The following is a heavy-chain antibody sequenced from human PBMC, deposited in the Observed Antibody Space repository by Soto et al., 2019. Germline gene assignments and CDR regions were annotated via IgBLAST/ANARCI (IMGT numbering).Heavy chain of an antibody. Sequence: QVQLVQSGAEVKKPGSSVKVSCKASGGTFSSYAISWVRQAPGQGLEWMGGIIPIFGTANYAQKFQGRVTIPADESTSTAYMELSSLRSEDTAVYYCATLRRIFGVVITNYYYYGMDVWGQGTTVTVSS. D-gene: IGHD3-3*01. CDR2: IIPIFGTA. CDR3: ATLRRIFGVVITNYYYYGMDV. J-gene: IGHJ6*02. V-gene: IGHV1-69*01. CDR1: GGTFSSYA.